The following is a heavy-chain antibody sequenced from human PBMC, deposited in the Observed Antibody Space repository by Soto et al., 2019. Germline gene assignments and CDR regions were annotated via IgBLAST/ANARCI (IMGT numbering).Heavy chain of an antibody. J-gene: IGHJ5*02. V-gene: IGHV5-51*01. Sequence: PGESLKISCKGSEYSFTSYWIGWVRQMPGKGLEWMGIIYPGDSDTRYSPSFQGQVTISADKSISTAYLQWSSLKASDTAMYYCARKLGIAAAGTGWFDPWGQGTLVTVSS. CDR2: IYPGDSDT. D-gene: IGHD6-13*01. CDR3: ARKLGIAAAGTGWFDP. CDR1: EYSFTSYW.